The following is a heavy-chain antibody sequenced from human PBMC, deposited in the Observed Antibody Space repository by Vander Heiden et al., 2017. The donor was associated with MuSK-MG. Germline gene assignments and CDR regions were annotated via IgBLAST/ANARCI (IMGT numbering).Heavy chain of an antibody. CDR1: RFPFSSHY. Sequence: EVQLVESGGGLVQPGGSRSIPCAVSRFPFSSHYINWIRLAPGNGPEWISYHCGSNTIYYADSVKGRFTISRDKAKNSMYLQMNSLRAEDTAVYYCARGRDHAFDIWGQGTMVTVSS. CDR3: ARGRDHAFDI. J-gene: IGHJ3*02. CDR2: HCGSNTI. D-gene: IGHD2-21*01. V-gene: IGHV3-48*01.